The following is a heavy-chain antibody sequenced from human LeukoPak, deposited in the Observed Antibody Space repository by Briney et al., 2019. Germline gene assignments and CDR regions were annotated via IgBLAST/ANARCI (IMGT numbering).Heavy chain of an antibody. V-gene: IGHV3-23*01. Sequence: PGGSLRLSCAASGFTFSSFGMSWVRQAPGKGLEWVSAVSSSGGHTFYADSVKGRFTISRDNSKSTLYLQMNSLRAEDTAVYYCAKDSSGYYPTLSDNWGQGTLVIVSS. CDR2: VSSSGGHT. D-gene: IGHD3-22*01. CDR3: AKDSSGYYPTLSDN. J-gene: IGHJ4*02. CDR1: GFTFSSFG.